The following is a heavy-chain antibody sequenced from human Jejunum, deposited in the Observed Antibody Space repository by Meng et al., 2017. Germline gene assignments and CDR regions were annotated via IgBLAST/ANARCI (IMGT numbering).Heavy chain of an antibody. CDR2: VFHTGSS. CDR3: ARRGGAYSTGHFPHFDD. Sequence: QGQLPEAGPGLVKPSGTLFLTCAVSGGSIRSTNWWSWVRQPPGKGPEWIGDVFHTGSSNYSPSLRSRVTISVDKSKNQFSLNLSSVTAADTAVYFCARRGGAYSTGHFPHFDDWGQGTLVTVSS. CDR1: GGSIRSTNW. J-gene: IGHJ4*02. D-gene: IGHD6-19*01. V-gene: IGHV4-4*02.